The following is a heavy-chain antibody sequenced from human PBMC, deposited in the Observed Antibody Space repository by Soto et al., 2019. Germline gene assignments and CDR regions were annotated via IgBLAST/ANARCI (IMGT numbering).Heavy chain of an antibody. D-gene: IGHD1-1*01. CDR3: ARVPQLETGFGYIDV. CDR2: IHDRGRA. V-gene: IGHV4-59*01. Sequence: SETLSLTCVVSGDSISDYFWTWVRQPPEKGMEWIGYIHDRGRADSNPSPKSRVTISVDKSKNEISLRLYSVTAADTAIYYCARVPQLETGFGYIDVWGKGAIVTVSS. J-gene: IGHJ6*03. CDR1: GDSISDYF.